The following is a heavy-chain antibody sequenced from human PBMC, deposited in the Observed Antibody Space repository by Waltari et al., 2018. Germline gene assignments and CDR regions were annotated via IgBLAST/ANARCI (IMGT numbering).Heavy chain of an antibody. CDR1: GGTLSGFY. Sequence: QVHLQQWGAGLLKPSETLSLTCGVYGGTLSGFYWSWIRQPPGKGLEWIGEISHSGYTNYNPSLKSRVTMSLDTSKSQFSLTLYSMTAADTAVHYCASLLLDTPPGSYYYYMDVWGKGTTVTVSS. CDR2: ISHSGYT. CDR3: ASLLLDTPPGSYYYYMDV. V-gene: IGHV4-34*02. D-gene: IGHD3-3*01. J-gene: IGHJ6*03.